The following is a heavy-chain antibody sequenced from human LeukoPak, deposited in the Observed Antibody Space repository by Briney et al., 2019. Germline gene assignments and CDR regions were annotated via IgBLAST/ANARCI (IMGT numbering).Heavy chain of an antibody. D-gene: IGHD2-15*01. CDR3: AKESPAYCSGGSCYSFDY. J-gene: IGHJ4*02. CDR1: GFTFDDYA. CDR2: ISWNSGSI. Sequence: ALRLSCAASGFTFDDYAMHWVRQAPGKGLEWVSGISWNSGSIGYADSVKGRFTISRDNAKNSLYLQMNSLRAEDTALYYCAKESPAYCSGGSCYSFDYWGQGTLVTVSS. V-gene: IGHV3-9*01.